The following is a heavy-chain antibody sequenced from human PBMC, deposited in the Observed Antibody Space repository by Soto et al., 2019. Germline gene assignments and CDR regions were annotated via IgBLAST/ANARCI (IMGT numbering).Heavy chain of an antibody. V-gene: IGHV4-59*01. CDR1: GGSISSYY. CDR3: ARVNYDFWSGYYPTPSSHGTVFDY. D-gene: IGHD3-3*01. J-gene: IGHJ4*02. Sequence: QVQLQESGPGLVKPSETLSLTCTVSGGSISSYYWSWIRQPPGKGLEWIGYIYYSGSTNYNPSLKSRVTISVDTSKNQFSLKLSSVTAADTAVYYCARVNYDFWSGYYPTPSSHGTVFDYWGQGTLATVSS. CDR2: IYYSGST.